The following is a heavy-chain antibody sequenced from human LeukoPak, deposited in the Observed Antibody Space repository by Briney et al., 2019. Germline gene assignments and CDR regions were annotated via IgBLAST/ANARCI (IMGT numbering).Heavy chain of an antibody. V-gene: IGHV3-23*01. Sequence: GGSPRLSCAASGFTFSSYAMSWVRQAPGKGLEWVSLISGSVGSTYYADSVKGRFTISRDNSKNTLYLQMNSLRAEDTAVYYCAKASRATCSGAFCYHFDSWGPGTLVTVSS. J-gene: IGHJ4*02. D-gene: IGHD2-15*01. CDR2: ISGSVGST. CDR3: AKASRATCSGAFCYHFDS. CDR1: GFTFSSYA.